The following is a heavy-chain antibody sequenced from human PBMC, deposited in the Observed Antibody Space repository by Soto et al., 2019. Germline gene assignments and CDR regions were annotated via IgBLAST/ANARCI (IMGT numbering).Heavy chain of an antibody. D-gene: IGHD1-26*01. CDR2: INPSGGST. V-gene: IGHV1-46*01. CDR3: AKDAYSGSYPYYYYGMDV. J-gene: IGHJ6*02. Sequence: ASVKVSCKASGYTFTSYYMHWVRQAPGQGLEWMGIINPSGGSTSYAQKFQGRVTMTRDTSTSTVYMELNSLRAEDTAVYYCAKDAYSGSYPYYYYGMDVWGQGTTVTVSS. CDR1: GYTFTSYY.